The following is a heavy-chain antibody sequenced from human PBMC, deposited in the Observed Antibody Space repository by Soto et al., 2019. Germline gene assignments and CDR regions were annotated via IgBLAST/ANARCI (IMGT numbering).Heavy chain of an antibody. Sequence: ASVKVSCKASGYTFTSYYMHWVRQAPGQGLEWMGWINPNSGGTNYAQKFQGRVTMTRDTSISTAYMELSRLRSDDTAVYYCARVSWRGNYYYYGMDDWGQGTTVTVSS. D-gene: IGHD3-16*02. CDR1: GYTFTSYY. CDR2: INPNSGGT. V-gene: IGHV1-2*02. CDR3: ARVSWRGNYYYYGMDD. J-gene: IGHJ6*02.